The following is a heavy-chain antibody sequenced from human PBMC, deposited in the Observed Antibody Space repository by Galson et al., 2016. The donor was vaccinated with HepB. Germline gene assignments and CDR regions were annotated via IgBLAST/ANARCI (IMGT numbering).Heavy chain of an antibody. J-gene: IGHJ4*02. V-gene: IGHV3-21*01. CDR1: GFTVSGNY. CDR2: ISASGAYV. CDR3: ADRDFDY. Sequence: SLRLSCAASGFTVSGNYLSWVRQAPGQGLEWVSSISASGAYVYYADSVKGRFTISRDNAKNSLFLQVNSLRAEDTAVYYCADRDFDYWGQGTLVTVPS.